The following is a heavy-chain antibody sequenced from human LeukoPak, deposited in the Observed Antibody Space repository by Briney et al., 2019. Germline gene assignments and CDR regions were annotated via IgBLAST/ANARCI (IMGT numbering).Heavy chain of an antibody. CDR1: GFTFQHYT. CDR2: ISWDGTIT. V-gene: IGHV3-43*01. D-gene: IGHD6-6*01. Sequence: PGGSLRLSCAASGFTFQHYTMHWVRQVRGKGLEWVSLISWDGTITDYADSVKGRFTVSRDNNKNSLYLQMNSLRIEDTAFYYCGEDIGISSSRTFDRCGQGTLVTVSS. J-gene: IGHJ4*02. CDR3: GEDIGISSSRTFDR.